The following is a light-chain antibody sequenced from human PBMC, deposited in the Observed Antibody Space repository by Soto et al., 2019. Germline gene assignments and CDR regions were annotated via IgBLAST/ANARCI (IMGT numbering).Light chain of an antibody. J-gene: IGLJ1*01. CDR1: SSDVGAYNY. V-gene: IGLV2-14*03. Sequence: QSALTQPASVSGTPGQSITISCTGTSSDVGAYNYVSWYQQYPGKAPKLIIYDVSNRPSGVSCRFSGSKSGNTASLTISELQAEEEDDYYCNSYAGTSYVFRTVTTVTVL. CDR3: NSYAGTSYV. CDR2: DVS.